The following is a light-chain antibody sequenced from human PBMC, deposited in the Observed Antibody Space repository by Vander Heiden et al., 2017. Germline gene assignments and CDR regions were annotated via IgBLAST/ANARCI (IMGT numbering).Light chain of an antibody. CDR1: KLGDKY. CDR2: QDS. Sequence: SYDLTQPPPVSLSPAQTASITCSGDKLGDKYACWYQQKPGQSPVLVIYQDSKRPSGIPERFSGSNSGNTATLTISGTQAMDEADYYCQAWDSSTVVFGGGTKLTVL. CDR3: QAWDSSTVV. V-gene: IGLV3-1*01. J-gene: IGLJ2*01.